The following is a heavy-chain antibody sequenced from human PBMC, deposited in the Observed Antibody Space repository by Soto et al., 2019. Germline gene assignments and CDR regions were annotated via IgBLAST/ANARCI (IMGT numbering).Heavy chain of an antibody. CDR1: GGTFSSYA. V-gene: IGHV1-69*13. D-gene: IGHD2-15*01. CDR3: ASWMEIGGSAGASFDI. CDR2: IIPIFGTA. Sequence: PSVKVSCKASGGTFSSYAISWVRQAPGQGLEWMGGIIPIFGTANYAQKFQGRVTITADESTSTAYMELSSLRSEDTAVYYCASWMEIGGSAGASFDIWGQGTMVTVSS. J-gene: IGHJ3*02.